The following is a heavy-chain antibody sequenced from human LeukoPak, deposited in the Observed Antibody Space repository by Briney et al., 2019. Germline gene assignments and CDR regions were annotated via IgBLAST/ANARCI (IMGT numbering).Heavy chain of an antibody. CDR2: IYTSGST. D-gene: IGHD2-21*01. Sequence: PSETLSLTCTVSGGSISSYYWSWIRQPAGKGLEWIGRIYTSGSTNYNPSLKSRVTMSVDTSKNQFSLKLSSVTAADTAVYYCARIADYYYYYYMDVWGKGTTVTISS. J-gene: IGHJ6*03. CDR1: GGSISSYY. CDR3: ARIADYYYYYYMDV. V-gene: IGHV4-4*07.